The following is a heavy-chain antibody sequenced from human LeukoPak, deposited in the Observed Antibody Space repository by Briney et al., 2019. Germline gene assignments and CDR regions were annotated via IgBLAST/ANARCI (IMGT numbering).Heavy chain of an antibody. CDR3: ARDSSSSLSYWFDP. J-gene: IGHJ5*02. Sequence: ASETLSLTCTVSGGSISSSSYYWGWIRQPPGKGLEWIGSIYYSGSTYYNPSLKSRVTISVDTSKNQFSLKLSSVTAADTAVYYCARDSSSSLSYWFDPWGQGTLVTVSS. V-gene: IGHV4-39*07. CDR1: GGSISSSSYY. D-gene: IGHD6-6*01. CDR2: IYYSGST.